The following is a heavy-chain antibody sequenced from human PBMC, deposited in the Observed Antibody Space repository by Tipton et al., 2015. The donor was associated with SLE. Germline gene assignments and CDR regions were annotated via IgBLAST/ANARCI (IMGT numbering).Heavy chain of an antibody. J-gene: IGHJ3*02. V-gene: IGHV4-4*09. D-gene: IGHD2/OR15-2a*01. CDR3: AQYFRDAFDI. CDR2: IYTSGST. Sequence: TLSLTCAVYGGSFSGYYWSWIRQPPGKGLEWIGYIYTSGSTNYNPSLKSRVTISVDTSKNQFSLKLSSVTAADTAVYYCAQYFRDAFDIWGQGTMVTVSS. CDR1: GGSFSGYY.